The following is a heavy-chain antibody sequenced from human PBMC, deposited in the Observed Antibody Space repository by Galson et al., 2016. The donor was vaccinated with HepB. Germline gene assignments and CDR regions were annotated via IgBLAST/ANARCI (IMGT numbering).Heavy chain of an antibody. V-gene: IGHV3-20*04. CDR3: ARDGYSGSLYLGSAFDI. CDR2: INWHDGST. CDR1: GFIFDEYG. D-gene: IGHD6-13*01. Sequence: SLRLSCAASGFIFDEYGMSWVRQAPGKGLEWVSGINWHDGSTSYADSVRGRFIISRDNAKNSLYLQLTSLRDEDTAVYYCARDGYSGSLYLGSAFDIWGQGTVVAVSS. J-gene: IGHJ3*02.